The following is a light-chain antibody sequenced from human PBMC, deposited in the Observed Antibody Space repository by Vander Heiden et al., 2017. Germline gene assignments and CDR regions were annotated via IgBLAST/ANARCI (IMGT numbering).Light chain of an antibody. CDR3: QVWDTVTEHHV. CDR2: DDR. Sequence: SYVLTQPSSVSVAPGQTATISCGGDQIGRGSVHWYQHKPGQAPVLVLYDDRDRPSGIPERFSGSNSGNTATLTISRVDAGDEADYYCQVWDTVTEHHVFGSGTTVTVL. V-gene: IGLV3-21*01. J-gene: IGLJ1*01. CDR1: QIGRGS.